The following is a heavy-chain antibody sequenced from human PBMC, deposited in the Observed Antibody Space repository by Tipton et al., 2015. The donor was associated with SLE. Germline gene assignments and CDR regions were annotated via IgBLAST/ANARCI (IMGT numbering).Heavy chain of an antibody. J-gene: IGHJ4*02. D-gene: IGHD5-24*01. CDR1: GFTVSSNY. V-gene: IGHV3-66*02. Sequence: SLRLSCAASGFTVSSNYMSWVRQAPGKGLEWVSVIYSGGNTYYADSVKGRFTISRDNSMNTLYLQMDSLRAEDTAVYYCARWLQPRFDYWGQATLVTVSS. CDR2: IYSGGNT. CDR3: ARWLQPRFDY.